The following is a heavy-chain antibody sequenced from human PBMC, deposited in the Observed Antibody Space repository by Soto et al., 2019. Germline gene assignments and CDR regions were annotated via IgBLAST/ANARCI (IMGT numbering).Heavy chain of an antibody. D-gene: IGHD6-19*01. V-gene: IGHV3-21*04. Sequence: GGSLRLSCAASGFTFSSYSMNWVRQAPGKGLEWVSSISSSSSYIYYADSVKGRFTISRDNSKNTLYLQMNSLRAEDTAVYYCARDLEGPWLDNDAFDIWGQGTMVTVSS. CDR3: ARDLEGPWLDNDAFDI. CDR2: ISSSSSYI. J-gene: IGHJ3*02. CDR1: GFTFSSYS.